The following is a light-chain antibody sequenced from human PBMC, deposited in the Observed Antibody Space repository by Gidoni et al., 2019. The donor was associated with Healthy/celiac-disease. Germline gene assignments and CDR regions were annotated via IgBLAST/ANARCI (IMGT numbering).Light chain of an antibody. CDR1: QSISSY. CDR2: AAS. CDR3: QQSYSTPRT. V-gene: IGKV1-39*01. Sequence: DIQMNQSPSSLSASVGDRVCITCRASQSISSYLNWYQQKPGKAPKLLIYAASSLQSGVPSRFSGSGSGTDFTLTISSLQPEDFATYYCQQSYSTPRTFXXXTKLEIK. J-gene: IGKJ2*01.